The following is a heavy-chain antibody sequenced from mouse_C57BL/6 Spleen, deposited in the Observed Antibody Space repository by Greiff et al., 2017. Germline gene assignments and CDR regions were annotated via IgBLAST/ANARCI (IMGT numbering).Heavy chain of an antibody. Sequence: EVQLQQSGPVLVKPGASVKMSCKASGYTFTDYYMNWVKQSHGKSLEWIGVINPYNGGTSYNQKFKGKATLTVDKSSSTAYMELNSLTSEDSAVYYCARSITTVASWYFDVWGTGTTVTVSS. CDR3: ARSITTVASWYFDV. D-gene: IGHD1-1*01. CDR2: INPYNGGT. V-gene: IGHV1-19*01. J-gene: IGHJ1*03. CDR1: GYTFTDYY.